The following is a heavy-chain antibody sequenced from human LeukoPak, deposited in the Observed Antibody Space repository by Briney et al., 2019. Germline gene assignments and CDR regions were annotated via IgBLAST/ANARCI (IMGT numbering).Heavy chain of an antibody. J-gene: IGHJ4*02. CDR1: GFTFSDYY. CDR2: ISSSGSTI. V-gene: IGHV3-11*04. CDR3: ARENPYSSSSGSFDY. D-gene: IGHD6-6*01. Sequence: GGSLRLSCAASGFTFSDYYMSWIRQAPGKGLEWVSYISSSGSTIYYADSVKGRFTISRDNAKNSLYLQMNSLRAEDTAVYYCARENPYSSSSGSFDYRGQGTLVTVSS.